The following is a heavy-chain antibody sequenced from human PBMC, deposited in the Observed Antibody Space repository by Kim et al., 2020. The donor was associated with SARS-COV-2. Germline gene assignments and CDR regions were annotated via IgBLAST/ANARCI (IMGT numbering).Heavy chain of an antibody. Sequence: SETLSLTCTVSGGSISSYYWSWIRQPPGKGLEWIGYIYYSGSTNYNPSLKSRVTISVDTSKNQFSLKLSSVTAADTAVYYCARGGPRIVGATSYYYYYGMDVWGQGTTVTVSS. CDR1: GGSISSYY. CDR2: IYYSGST. CDR3: ARGGPRIVGATSYYYYYGMDV. J-gene: IGHJ6*02. D-gene: IGHD1-26*01. V-gene: IGHV4-59*01.